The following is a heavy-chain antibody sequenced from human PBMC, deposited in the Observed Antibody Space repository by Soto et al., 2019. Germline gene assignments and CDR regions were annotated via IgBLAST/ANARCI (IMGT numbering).Heavy chain of an antibody. CDR3: ARMYYEILTGYYPGWFDP. D-gene: IGHD3-9*01. CDR1: GGSISSSTYY. V-gene: IGHV4-39*01. J-gene: IGHJ5*02. Sequence: SKTLSLTCSVTGGSISSSTYYWGWIRQPPGKGLEWLGSTHYSGSTYYNSSLKSRVTISVDTSKNQFSLKLSSLIAADTAIYYCARMYYEILTGYYPGWFDPWGQGTLVTVSS. CDR2: THYSGST.